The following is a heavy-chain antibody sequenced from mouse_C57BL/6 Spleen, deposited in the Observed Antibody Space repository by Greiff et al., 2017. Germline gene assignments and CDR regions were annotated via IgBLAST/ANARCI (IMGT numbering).Heavy chain of an antibody. D-gene: IGHD2-3*01. J-gene: IGHJ2*01. CDR2: IYPGDGDT. V-gene: IGHV1-82*01. Sequence: QVQLKESGPELVKPGASVKISCKASGYAFSSSWMNWVKQRPGKGLEWIGRIYPGDGDTNYNGKFKGKATLTADKSSSTAYMQLSSLTSEDSAVYFCARGVDGYYYFDYWGQGTTLTVSS. CDR3: ARGVDGYYYFDY. CDR1: GYAFSSSW.